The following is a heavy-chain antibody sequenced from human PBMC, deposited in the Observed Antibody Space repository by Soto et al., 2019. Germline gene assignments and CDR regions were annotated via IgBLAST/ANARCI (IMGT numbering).Heavy chain of an antibody. CDR1: GYTFTSYY. J-gene: IGHJ4*02. V-gene: IGHV1-46*03. Sequence: QVQLVQSGAEVKKPGASVKVSCKASGYTFTSYYMHWVRQAPGQGLEWMGIINPSGGSTSYAQKFQGRSTMTRDTATSTVYMELSSLRSEDTAVYYCATYSRGGYYFDYWGQGTLVTVSS. CDR2: INPSGGST. CDR3: ATYSRGGYYFDY. D-gene: IGHD6-13*01.